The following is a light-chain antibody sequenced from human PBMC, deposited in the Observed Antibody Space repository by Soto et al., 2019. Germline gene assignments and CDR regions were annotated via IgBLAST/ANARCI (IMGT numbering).Light chain of an antibody. Sequence: DIVMTQSPLSLPVTPGEPASISCRSSQSLLHSNGYNYLDWYRQKPGQSPQLLIYLGSNRASGVPGRFSGSGSGTYFTLKISGVEAEDVGVYYCMQALQTAWTFGQGTKVEIK. CDR2: LGS. V-gene: IGKV2-28*01. CDR1: QSLLHSNGYNY. J-gene: IGKJ1*01. CDR3: MQALQTAWT.